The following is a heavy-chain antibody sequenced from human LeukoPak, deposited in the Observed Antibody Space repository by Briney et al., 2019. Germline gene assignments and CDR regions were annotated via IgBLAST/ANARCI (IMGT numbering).Heavy chain of an antibody. V-gene: IGHV3-30-3*01. CDR3: ARPIDNDSGSYYFEY. J-gene: IGHJ4*02. D-gene: IGHD3-10*01. Sequence: GGSLRLSCAASRFTFSYYPMHWVRQAPGKGLEWVAVISYDGSNQYYADSVKGRFTISRDNSKNTLSLQVNSLRPEDTAVYYCARPIDNDSGSYYFEYWGQGTLVTVSS. CDR1: RFTFSYYP. CDR2: ISYDGSNQ.